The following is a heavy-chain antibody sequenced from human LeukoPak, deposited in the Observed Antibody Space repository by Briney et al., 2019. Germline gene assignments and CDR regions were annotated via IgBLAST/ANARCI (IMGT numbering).Heavy chain of an antibody. Sequence: GGSLRLSCAASGFTFSNFPMTWVRRAPGKGLESFSSISGSGGDTYYTDSVKGRFTISRDNLNNTLYLQMNSLRAEDTAVYYCAKDSGSYFWGQGTLVTVSS. J-gene: IGHJ4*02. V-gene: IGHV3-23*01. CDR1: GFTFSNFP. CDR3: AKDSGSYF. D-gene: IGHD1-26*01. CDR2: ISGSGGDT.